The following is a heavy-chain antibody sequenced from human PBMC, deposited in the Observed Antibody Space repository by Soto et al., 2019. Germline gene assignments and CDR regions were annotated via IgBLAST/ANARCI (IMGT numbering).Heavy chain of an antibody. D-gene: IGHD4-17*01. CDR1: GFSISSYY. V-gene: IGHV4-59*08. CDR2: IYYSGST. J-gene: IGHJ3*02. CDR3: ARIDYGDQGDAFDI. Sequence: SETLSLTCTFSGFSISSYYWSWIRQPPGKGLEWIGYIYYSGSTNSNPSLKSRVTISVDTSKNQFSLKLSSVTAADTAVYYCARIDYGDQGDAFDIWGQGTMVTVSS.